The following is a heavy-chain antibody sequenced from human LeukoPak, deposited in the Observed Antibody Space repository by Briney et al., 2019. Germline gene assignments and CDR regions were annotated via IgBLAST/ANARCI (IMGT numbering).Heavy chain of an antibody. Sequence: PGESLKISCKGSGYSFTSYWISWGRPMPGEGLEWMGRIDPSDSYTNYSPSFQGHVTISADKSISTAYLQWSSLKASDTAMYYCARHASLGVYYYGSGSYGPGTWFDPWGQGTLVTVSS. V-gene: IGHV5-10-1*01. CDR3: ARHASLGVYYYGSGSYGPGTWFDP. CDR1: GYSFTSYW. J-gene: IGHJ5*02. D-gene: IGHD3-10*01. CDR2: IDPSDSYT.